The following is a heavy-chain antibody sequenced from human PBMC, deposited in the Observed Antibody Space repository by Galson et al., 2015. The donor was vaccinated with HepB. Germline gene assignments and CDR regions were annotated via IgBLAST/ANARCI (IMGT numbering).Heavy chain of an antibody. CDR3: ARSTLGECTSCYSTSIG. CDR1: GGTFSSYA. CDR2: IIPIFGTA. Sequence: SVKVSCKASGGTFSSYAISWVRQAPGQGLEWMGGIIPIFGTANYAQKFQGRVTITADESTSTAYMELSSLRSEDTAVYYCARSTLGECTSCYSTSIGWGQGTTVTVSS. D-gene: IGHD2-2*01. J-gene: IGHJ6*02. V-gene: IGHV1-69*13.